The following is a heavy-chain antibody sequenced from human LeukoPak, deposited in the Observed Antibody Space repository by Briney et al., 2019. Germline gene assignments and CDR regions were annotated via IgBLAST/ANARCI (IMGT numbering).Heavy chain of an antibody. CDR2: IYHRGST. CDR1: GGSISGYY. CDR3: ARVGSGYTFDY. V-gene: IGHV4-59*01. Sequence: SETLSLTCTVSGGSISGYYWSWIRQPPGKRLEWIGYIYHRGSTNYNPSLKSRVTISVDTSKNQFSLKLSSVPAADTAVYYCARVGSGYTFDYWGQGTLVTVSS. D-gene: IGHD3-22*01. J-gene: IGHJ4*02.